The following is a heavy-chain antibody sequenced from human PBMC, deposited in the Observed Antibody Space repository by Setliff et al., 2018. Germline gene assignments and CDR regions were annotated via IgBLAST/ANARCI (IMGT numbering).Heavy chain of an antibody. CDR2: FDPEDGET. CDR1: GYTLTELS. Sequence: GASVKVSCKVSGYTLTELSMHWVRQAPGKGLEWMGGFDPEDGETIYAQKFQGRVTMTEDTSTDTAYMELSSLRSEDTAVYYCATDGVITMVRGVIITESLFDFDYWGQGTLGTVPQ. V-gene: IGHV1-24*01. D-gene: IGHD3-10*01. J-gene: IGHJ4*02. CDR3: ATDGVITMVRGVIITESLFDFDY.